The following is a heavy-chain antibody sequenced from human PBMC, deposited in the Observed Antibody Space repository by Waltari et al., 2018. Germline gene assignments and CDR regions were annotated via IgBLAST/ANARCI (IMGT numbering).Heavy chain of an antibody. CDR1: GGDFSSYA. V-gene: IGHV1-69*05. Sequence: QVQLVQSGAEVKKPGSSVKVSCKASGGDFSSYAIRWVRRAPGQGLEWMGGIIPIFGTANYAQKFQGRVTITTDESTSTAYMELSSLRSEDTAVYYCARERGDYYDSSGYYYWGQGTLVTVSS. D-gene: IGHD3-22*01. CDR2: IIPIFGTA. J-gene: IGHJ4*02. CDR3: ARERGDYYDSSGYYY.